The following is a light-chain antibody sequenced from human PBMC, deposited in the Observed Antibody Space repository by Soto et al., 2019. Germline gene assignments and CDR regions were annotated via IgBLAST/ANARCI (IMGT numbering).Light chain of an antibody. V-gene: IGLV2-14*01. CDR3: GSYTSSITLIV. CDR2: DVS. J-gene: IGLJ1*01. CDR1: SSDIDAYNY. Sequence: QSVLTQPASVSGSPGQSITVSCTGTSSDIDAYNYVSWYQQHPGKAPKLMIYDVSNRPSGISNRFSGSKSGNTASLTISGLQAEDEADYYCGSYTSSITLIVFGTGTKVTVL.